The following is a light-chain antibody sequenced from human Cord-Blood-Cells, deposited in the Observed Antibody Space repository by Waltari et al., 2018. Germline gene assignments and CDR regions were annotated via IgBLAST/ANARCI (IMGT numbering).Light chain of an antibody. CDR3: AAWEDSLNGYV. CDR2: SNN. V-gene: IGLV1-44*01. CDR1: SSNIGSNT. Sequence: QSVLTQPPSASGTPGQRVTISCSGSSSNIGSNTVTWYQQPPGTAPRLLIYSNNQRPSGVPVRFSGSKSGTSASLAISGLQSEDEADYYCAAWEDSLNGYVFGTGTKVTVL. J-gene: IGLJ1*01.